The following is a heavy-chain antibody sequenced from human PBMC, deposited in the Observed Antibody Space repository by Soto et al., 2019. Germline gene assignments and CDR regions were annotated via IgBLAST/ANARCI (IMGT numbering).Heavy chain of an antibody. Sequence: QLQLQESGPGLVKPSETLSLTCSVSDDSINSDKYYWCWIRQPPGKGLEWIGSIYYRGNAYYNPSLQTRGTIALDKSNTHFSLKLNSVTAAETAVYFCARLEGLATLEYSFDFWGPGALVNVSS. D-gene: IGHD3-9*01. CDR2: IYYRGNA. V-gene: IGHV4-39*01. CDR3: ARLEGLATLEYSFDF. CDR1: DDSINSDKYY. J-gene: IGHJ4*02.